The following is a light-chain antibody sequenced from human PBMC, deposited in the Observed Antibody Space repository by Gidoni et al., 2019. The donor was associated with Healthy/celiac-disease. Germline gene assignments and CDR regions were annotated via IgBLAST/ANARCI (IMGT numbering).Light chain of an antibody. Sequence: DIQMTQSPSSLSASVGDRVTITCQASQDISNYLNWYQQKPGKAPKLLIYDASNLETGVPSRFSGSGSGTDFTFTISSLQPEDIATYYCQQYDNLPRYXFXQGTKLEIK. J-gene: IGKJ2*01. CDR1: QDISNY. CDR3: QQYDNLPRYX. CDR2: DAS. V-gene: IGKV1-33*01.